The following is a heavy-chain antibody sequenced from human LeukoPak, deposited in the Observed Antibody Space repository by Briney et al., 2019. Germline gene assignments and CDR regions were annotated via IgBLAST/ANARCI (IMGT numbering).Heavy chain of an antibody. J-gene: IGHJ6*03. V-gene: IGHV1-18*01. CDR2: ISAYNGNT. CDR1: GYTFTSYG. Sequence: ASVKVSCKASGYTFTSYGISWVRQAPGQGLEWMGWISAYNGNTNYAQKLQGRVTMTTDTSTSTAYMELRSLRSDDTAVYYCARMRGCRCSSTSCYYYYYMDVWGKGTTVTVSS. CDR3: ARMRGCRCSSTSCYYYYYMDV. D-gene: IGHD2-2*01.